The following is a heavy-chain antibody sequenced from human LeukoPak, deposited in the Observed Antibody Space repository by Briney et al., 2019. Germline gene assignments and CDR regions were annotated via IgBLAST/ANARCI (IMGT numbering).Heavy chain of an antibody. Sequence: GGSLRLSCAASGFTFSSYSMNWVRQAPGKGLEWVSHISSSSSTIYYADSVKGRFTISRDNAKNSLYLQMNSLRAEDTAVYYCATEPHYYYYGMDVWGQGTTVTVSS. V-gene: IGHV3-48*01. D-gene: IGHD1-26*01. J-gene: IGHJ6*02. CDR1: GFTFSSYS. CDR2: ISSSSSTI. CDR3: ATEPHYYYYGMDV.